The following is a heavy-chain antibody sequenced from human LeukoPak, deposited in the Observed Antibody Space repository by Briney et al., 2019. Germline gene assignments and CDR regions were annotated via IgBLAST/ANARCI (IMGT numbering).Heavy chain of an antibody. Sequence: GASVKVSCKASGYTFTGYYMHWVRQAPGQGLEWMGWINPNSGGTNYAQKFQGGVTMTRDTSISTAYMELSRLRSDDTAVYYCARDPLTYYYDSSGYLSWGQGTLVTVSS. CDR3: ARDPLTYYYDSSGYLS. CDR1: GYTFTGYY. J-gene: IGHJ5*02. V-gene: IGHV1-2*02. D-gene: IGHD3-22*01. CDR2: INPNSGGT.